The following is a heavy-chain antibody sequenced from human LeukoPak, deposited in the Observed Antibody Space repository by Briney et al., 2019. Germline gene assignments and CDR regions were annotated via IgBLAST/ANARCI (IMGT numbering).Heavy chain of an antibody. D-gene: IGHD2-15*01. Sequence: ASVKVSCKASGYTFTNYGINWVRQAPGQGLEWMGWISTYNGNTNYAQNLQGRVTMTTDTSTSTAYMELRSLRSDDTAVYYCARLKRRGMFDYWGQGTLVTVSS. V-gene: IGHV1-18*01. CDR1: GYTFTNYG. J-gene: IGHJ4*02. CDR2: ISTYNGNT. CDR3: ARLKRRGMFDY.